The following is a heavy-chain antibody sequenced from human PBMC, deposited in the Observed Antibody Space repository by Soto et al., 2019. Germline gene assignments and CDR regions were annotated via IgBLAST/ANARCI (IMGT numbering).Heavy chain of an antibody. V-gene: IGHV4-30-4*01. D-gene: IGHD2-2*01. J-gene: IGHJ3*01. CDR1: GGSMSSGDYY. Sequence: SXTLSLTCTVSGGSMSSGDYYWNWIRQPPGKVLEWIGSIYYSGSTYYSPSLKSRVTISVGTSKNQFSLKLSSVTAADTAVYYCVRGDPGACSSTSCSDAFDLWGRGTMVTVSS. CDR3: VRGDPGACSSTSCSDAFDL. CDR2: IYYSGST.